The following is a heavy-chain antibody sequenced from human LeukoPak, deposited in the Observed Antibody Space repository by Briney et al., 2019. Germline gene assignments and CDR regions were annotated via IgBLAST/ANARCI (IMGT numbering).Heavy chain of an antibody. J-gene: IGHJ4*02. CDR1: GFTFSSYS. CDR2: ISSSSSYI. V-gene: IGHV3-21*01. D-gene: IGHD3-10*01. Sequence: GGSLRLSCAASGFTFSSYSMNWVRQAPGKGLEWVSSISSSSSYIYYADSVKGRFTISRDNAKNSLYLQMHSLRAEDTAVYYCARDPRAYYYGSGSYEPSDYWGQGTLVTVSP. CDR3: ARDPRAYYYGSGSYEPSDY.